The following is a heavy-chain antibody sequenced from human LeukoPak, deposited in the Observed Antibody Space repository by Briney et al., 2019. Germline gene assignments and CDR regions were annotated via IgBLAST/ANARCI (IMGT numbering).Heavy chain of an antibody. J-gene: IGHJ4*02. CDR1: GDGVSSNNAA. V-gene: IGHV6-1*01. CDR3: ARVRGYYYASGSYTYYFDY. Sequence: SQTLSLTCAISGDGVSSNNAAWNWIRQSPSRGLEWLGPTYYRHKWYTDYAVSVKSRITINPDTSKNQFSLQLSSVTPDDTAVYYCARVRGYYYASGSYTYYFDYWGQGTLVTVSS. CDR2: TYYRHKWYT. D-gene: IGHD3-10*01.